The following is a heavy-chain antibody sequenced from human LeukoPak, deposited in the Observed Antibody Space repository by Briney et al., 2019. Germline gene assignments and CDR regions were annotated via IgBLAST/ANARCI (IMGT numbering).Heavy chain of an antibody. D-gene: IGHD6-13*01. CDR2: INPNSGGT. CDR1: GYTFTGYY. V-gene: IGHV1-2*04. Sequence: ASVKVSCKASGYTFTGYYMHWVRQAPGQGLEWMGWINPNSGGTNYAQKFQGWVTMTRDTSINTAYMELSRLRSDDTAVYYCARAAAGATRPTTYYYYYGMDVWGQGTTVTVSS. CDR3: ARAAAGATRPTTYYYYYGMDV. J-gene: IGHJ6*02.